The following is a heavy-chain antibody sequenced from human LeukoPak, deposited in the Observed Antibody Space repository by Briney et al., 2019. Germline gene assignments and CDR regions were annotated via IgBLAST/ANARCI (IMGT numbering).Heavy chain of an antibody. D-gene: IGHD6-19*01. Sequence: GGSLRLSCAASGFTFSSYAMSWVRQAPGKGLEWVSAISGSGGSTYYADSVKGRFTISRDNSKNTLYLQMNGLRAEDTAVYYCAKGPYSSGWYYFDYWGQGTLVTVS. V-gene: IGHV3-23*01. CDR3: AKGPYSSGWYYFDY. CDR2: ISGSGGST. J-gene: IGHJ4*02. CDR1: GFTFSSYA.